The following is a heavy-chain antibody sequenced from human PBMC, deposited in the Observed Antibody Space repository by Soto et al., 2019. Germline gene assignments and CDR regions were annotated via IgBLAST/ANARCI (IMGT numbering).Heavy chain of an antibody. Sequence: QAQLQESGPGLVKPSQTLSLTCTVSGGSISSGDYYWSWIRQPPGKGLEWIGSIYYSGSTYYNPSLKSRVTRSVDTSKNQFSLKLNSVTAADTAVYYCASRHSSPYFDYWGQGTLVTVSS. D-gene: IGHD6-13*01. V-gene: IGHV4-30-4*01. J-gene: IGHJ4*02. CDR3: ASRHSSPYFDY. CDR2: IYYSGST. CDR1: GGSISSGDYY.